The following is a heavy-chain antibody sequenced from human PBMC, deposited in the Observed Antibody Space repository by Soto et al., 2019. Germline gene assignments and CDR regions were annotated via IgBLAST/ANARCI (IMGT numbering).Heavy chain of an antibody. V-gene: IGHV1-69*06. CDR3: ARTGSVANYYYSGMDV. J-gene: IGHJ6*02. CDR2: IIPIFGTV. D-gene: IGHD1-1*01. CDR1: GCTFSIYA. Sequence: SVKVSCMACGCTFSIYAISCVSQSSLLWLDWMGGIIPIFGTVNYAQKFQGRVTITADKSTSTAYMELSGLRTEDTAVYYCARTGSVANYYYSGMDVWGQGTTVTVSS.